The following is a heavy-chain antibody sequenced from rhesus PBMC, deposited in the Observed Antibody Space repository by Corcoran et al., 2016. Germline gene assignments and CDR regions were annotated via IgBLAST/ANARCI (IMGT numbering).Heavy chain of an antibody. CDR2: IGGSSGSI. V-gene: IGHV4-99*02. J-gene: IGHJ2*01. CDR3: AREQNWYFDL. CDR1: GYSISSGSY. Sequence: HVQLQESGPGLVKPSETLSLTCAVSGYSISSGSYWGWLRQSPGKGLEYIGYIGGSSGSIYYNPSLKSRVTISKDTSRNQFSLKVNSMTAADTAVYYCAREQNWYFDLWGPGTPITISS.